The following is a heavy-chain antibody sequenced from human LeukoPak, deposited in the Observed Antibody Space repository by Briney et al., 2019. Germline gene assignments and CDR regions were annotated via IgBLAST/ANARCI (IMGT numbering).Heavy chain of an antibody. CDR3: ARVGGYPLSAFDI. CDR2: TYYSESA. D-gene: IGHD3-22*01. CDR1: GGSIRSYY. J-gene: IGHJ3*02. Sequence: SETLSLTCTVSGGSIRSYYWSWIRQPPGKGLEWIGYTYYSESANYNPSLKSRITISLDTSKNQFSLKLNSVTAADTAVYYCARVGGYPLSAFDIWGQGTMVTVSS. V-gene: IGHV4-59*08.